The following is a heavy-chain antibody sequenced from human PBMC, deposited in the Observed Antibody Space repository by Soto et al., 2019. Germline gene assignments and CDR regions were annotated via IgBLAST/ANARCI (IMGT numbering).Heavy chain of an antibody. CDR3: ARGRYGDY. J-gene: IGHJ4*02. V-gene: IGHV1-18*01. Sequence: QVHLVQSGAEVKKPGASVKVSCKASGYTFTSYGITWGRQAPGQGLEWMGWISAQNGNTDYAQKLQGRVIVTRDTFQSTAYMELRSLISYDTAVYYCARGRYGDYWGQGALVTVSS. CDR2: ISAQNGNT. D-gene: IGHD1-1*01. CDR1: GYTFTSYG.